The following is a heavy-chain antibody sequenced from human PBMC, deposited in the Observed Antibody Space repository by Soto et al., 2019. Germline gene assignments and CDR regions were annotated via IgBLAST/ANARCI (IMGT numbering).Heavy chain of an antibody. CDR3: ARQPTTGDTDLWFDP. CDR2: IFYSGST. J-gene: IGHJ5*02. V-gene: IGHV4-39*01. D-gene: IGHD2-21*01. Sequence: QLQLLESGPGLVKASETLSLTCNVSGGSISTSRSYWAWIRQPPGKGLEWLANIFYSGSTYYNPSLASRVTVTADTSKKAFSLKLRSVTAADTAVYYCARQPTTGDTDLWFDPWGQGTLVTVSS. CDR1: GGSISTSRSY.